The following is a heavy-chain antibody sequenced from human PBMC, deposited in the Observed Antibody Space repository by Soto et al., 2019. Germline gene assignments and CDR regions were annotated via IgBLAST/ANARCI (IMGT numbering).Heavy chain of an antibody. J-gene: IGHJ4*02. Sequence: QMQLVQSWPEVKKPGTSVKVSCKTSGFTFSISAVHWVRHARGHRLQWIGWIDVGSANANYAHMLQERVTNSRDMSKSTAYMELSSLRPEETDVYYGATDVGGYIYCLARHWGPGTLVTVSS. CDR2: IDVGSANA. V-gene: IGHV1-58*01. CDR3: ATDVGGYIYCLARH. D-gene: IGHD1-26*01. CDR1: GFTFSISA.